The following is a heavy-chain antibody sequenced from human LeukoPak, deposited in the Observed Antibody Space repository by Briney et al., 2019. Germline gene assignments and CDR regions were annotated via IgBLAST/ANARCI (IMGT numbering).Heavy chain of an antibody. CDR3: AREKVVVIIGPRYFDY. V-gene: IGHV4-59*12. J-gene: IGHJ4*02. D-gene: IGHD3-22*01. CDR2: LYYSGST. Sequence: PSETLSLTCTVSGGSISSYYWSWIRQPPGKGLEWIGYLYYSGSTNYNPSLKSRVTISVDTSKNQFSLKLSSVTAADTAVYYCAREKVVVIIGPRYFDYWGQGTLVTVSS. CDR1: GGSISSYY.